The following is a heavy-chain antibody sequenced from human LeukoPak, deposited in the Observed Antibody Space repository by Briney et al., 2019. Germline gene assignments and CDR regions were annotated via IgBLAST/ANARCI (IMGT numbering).Heavy chain of an antibody. J-gene: IGHJ6*03. V-gene: IGHV3-64*01. D-gene: IGHD3-3*01. CDR3: ARGGLTIFGVVNYMDV. Sequence: GGSLRLSCAASGFTFSSYAMHWVRQAPGKGLEYVSAISSNGGSTYYANSVKGRFTISRDNSKNTLYLQMGSLRAEDMAVYYCARGGLTIFGVVNYMDVWGKGTTVTVSS. CDR1: GFTFSSYA. CDR2: ISSNGGST.